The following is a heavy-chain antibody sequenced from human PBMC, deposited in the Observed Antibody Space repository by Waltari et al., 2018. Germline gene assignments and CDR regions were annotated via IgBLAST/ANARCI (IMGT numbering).Heavy chain of an antibody. V-gene: IGHV3-30*02. CDR2: IRYDGSNE. CDR3: AKGKIGQQLVRDFDY. CDR1: GFIFSTYA. Sequence: VQLVESGGGVVQPGGSLRLSCAASGFIFSTYAMHWVRQAPGKGLEWSSFIRYDGSNEYYADSVKGRFTISRDNSKNTLYLQMNSLRAEDTAVYYCAKGKIGQQLVRDFDYWGQGTLVTVSS. J-gene: IGHJ4*02. D-gene: IGHD6-13*01.